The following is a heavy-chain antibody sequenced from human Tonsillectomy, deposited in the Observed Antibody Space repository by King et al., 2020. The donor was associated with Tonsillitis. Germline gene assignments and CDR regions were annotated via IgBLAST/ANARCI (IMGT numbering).Heavy chain of an antibody. Sequence: VQLVESGGGVVQPGRSLRLSCAASGFTFRNYGMHWVRQAPGKGLDWVAVISYDGSRKNYADSVKGRFAISRDNSNSTVYLQVNSLRAEDTALYYCARECLYSSGWGIDYWGQGTPVTVSS. CDR2: ISYDGSRK. CDR3: ARECLYSSGWGIDY. D-gene: IGHD6-25*01. J-gene: IGHJ4*02. CDR1: GFTFRNYG. V-gene: IGHV3-33*05.